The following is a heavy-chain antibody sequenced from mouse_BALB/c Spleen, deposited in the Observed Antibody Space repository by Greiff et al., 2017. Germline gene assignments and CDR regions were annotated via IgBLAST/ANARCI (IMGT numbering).Heavy chain of an antibody. J-gene: IGHJ1*01. Sequence: EVMLVESGGGLVKPGGSLKLSCAASGFTFSSYAMSWVRQTPEKRMEWVATISSGGSYTYYPDSVKGRFTISRDNAKNTLYLQMSSLRSEDTAMYYCARSYDWYFDVWGAGTTVTVSS. CDR3: ARSYDWYFDV. D-gene: IGHD1-1*01. CDR2: ISSGGSYT. V-gene: IGHV5-9-1*01. CDR1: GFTFSSYA.